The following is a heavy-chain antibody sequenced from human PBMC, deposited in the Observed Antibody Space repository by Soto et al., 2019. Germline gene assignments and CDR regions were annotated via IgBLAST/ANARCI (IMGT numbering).Heavy chain of an antibody. CDR2: INAGNGNT. D-gene: IGHD1-26*01. CDR1: GYTFTSYA. V-gene: IGHV1-3*01. J-gene: IGHJ5*02. CDR3: ARGNLVGATPDVWFDP. Sequence: ASVKVSCKASGYTFTSYAMHWVRQAPGQRLEWMGWINAGNGNTKYSQKFQGRVTITRDTSTSTVYMELSSLRSEDTAVYYCARGNLVGATPDVWFDPWGQGTLVTVSS.